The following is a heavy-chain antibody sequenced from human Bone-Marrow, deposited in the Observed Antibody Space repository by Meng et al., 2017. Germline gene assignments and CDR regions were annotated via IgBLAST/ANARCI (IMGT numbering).Heavy chain of an antibody. CDR3: ASSDYGSGSIDY. CDR1: GGTFSSYA. J-gene: IGHJ4*02. V-gene: IGHV1-69*01. CDR2: IIPIFGTA. D-gene: IGHD3-10*01. Sequence: QVQVGRAGAGVKKPGSPVKVSCKASGGTFSSYAISWVRQAPGQGLEWMGGIIPIFGTANYAQKFQGRVTITADESTSTAYMELSSLRSEDTAVYYCASSDYGSGSIDYWGQGTLVTVSS.